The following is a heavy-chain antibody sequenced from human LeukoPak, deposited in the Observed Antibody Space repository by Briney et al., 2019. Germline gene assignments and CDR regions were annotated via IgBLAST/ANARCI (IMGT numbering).Heavy chain of an antibody. Sequence: GGSLRLSCAGSGFTFGRYWMSWVRQAPGKGLEWVASINQGGSRLHYLDSVTGRFIVSRDDAQNSLFLQMTRLRVDDTAVYYCARLKDDVTKLDYWGQGTLVSVSS. CDR2: INQGGSRL. V-gene: IGHV3-7*01. CDR1: GFTFGRYW. J-gene: IGHJ4*02. CDR3: ARLKDDVTKLDY. D-gene: IGHD2-8*01.